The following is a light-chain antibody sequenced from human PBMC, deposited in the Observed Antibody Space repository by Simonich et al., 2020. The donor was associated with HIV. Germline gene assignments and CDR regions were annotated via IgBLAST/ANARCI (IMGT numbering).Light chain of an antibody. CDR3: QQYGSSYT. V-gene: IGKV3-20*01. CDR2: GAS. J-gene: IGKJ2*01. CDR1: QSVRSN. Sequence: EIVMTQSPATLSVSPGERATLSCRASQSVRSNLAWYQQKPGQAPRLLIYGASSRATCIPDRFSGSGSGTDFTLTISRLEPEDFAVYYCQQYGSSYTFGQGTKLEIK.